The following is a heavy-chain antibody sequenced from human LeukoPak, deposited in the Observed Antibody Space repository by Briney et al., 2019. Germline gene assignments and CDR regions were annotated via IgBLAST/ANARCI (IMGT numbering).Heavy chain of an antibody. Sequence: SETLSLTCAVYGGSFGGYYWSWIRQPPGKGLEWIGEINDSGSTNYIPSLKSRVTISVDRSKNQFSLKLSSVTAADTAVYYCASIAYYYDSSGYYYASDDAFDIWGQGTMVTVSS. CDR2: INDSGST. CDR3: ASIAYYYDSSGYYYASDDAFDI. V-gene: IGHV4-34*01. CDR1: GGSFGGYY. J-gene: IGHJ3*02. D-gene: IGHD3-22*01.